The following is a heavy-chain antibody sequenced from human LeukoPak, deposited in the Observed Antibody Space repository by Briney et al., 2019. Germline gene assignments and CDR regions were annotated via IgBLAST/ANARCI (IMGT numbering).Heavy chain of an antibody. CDR3: ATEYYDFWSGSSCPLDY. D-gene: IGHD3-3*01. CDR2: ISYDGSNK. V-gene: IGHV3-30-3*01. CDR1: GFTFSSYA. J-gene: IGHJ4*02. Sequence: GGSLRLSCAASGFTFSSYAMHWVRQAPGKGLEWVAVISYDGSNKYYADSVKGRFTISRDNSKNTLYLQMNSLRAEDTAVYYCATEYYDFWSGSSCPLDYWGQGTLVTVSS.